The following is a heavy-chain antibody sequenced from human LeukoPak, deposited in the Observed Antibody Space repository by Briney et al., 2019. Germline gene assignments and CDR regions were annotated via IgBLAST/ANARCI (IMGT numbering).Heavy chain of an antibody. V-gene: IGHV3-7*01. CDR2: IKQDGSEK. Sequence: GGSLRLSCAASGFTFSSYWMSWVRQAPGKGLEWVANIKQDGSEKYYVDSVKGRFTISRDNAKNSLYLQMNSLRAEDTAVYYCASLFLNYYMDVWGKGTTVTVSS. CDR1: GFTFSSYW. J-gene: IGHJ6*03. CDR3: ASLFLNYYMDV. D-gene: IGHD3-3*01.